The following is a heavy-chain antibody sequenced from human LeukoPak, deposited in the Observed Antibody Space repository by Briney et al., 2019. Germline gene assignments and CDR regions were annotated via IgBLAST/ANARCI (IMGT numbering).Heavy chain of an antibody. CDR2: ISSSSSYI. D-gene: IGHD5-18*01. CDR1: GFTFSSYS. V-gene: IGHV3-21*01. Sequence: GGSLRLSCAASGFTFSSYSMNWVRQASGKGLEWVSSISSSSSYIYYADSVKGRFTISRDNAKNSLYLQMNSLRAEDMAVYYCARDLGYSYDNAFDIWGQGTMVTVSS. CDR3: ARDLGYSYDNAFDI. J-gene: IGHJ3*02.